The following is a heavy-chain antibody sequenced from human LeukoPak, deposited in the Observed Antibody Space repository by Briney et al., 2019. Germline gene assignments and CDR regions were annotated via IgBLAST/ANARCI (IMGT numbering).Heavy chain of an antibody. D-gene: IGHD3-10*01. CDR1: GFTFSSYA. J-gene: IGHJ6*03. CDR3: ARAKAHYGSGSYSNYYYYYYMDV. Sequence: GGSLRLSCAASGFTFSSYAMSWVRQAPGKGLEWVSAISGSGGSTYYADSVKGRFTISRDNSKNTLYLQMNSLRAEDTAVYYCARAKAHYGSGSYSNYYYYYYMDVWGKGTTVTVSS. V-gene: IGHV3-23*01. CDR2: ISGSGGST.